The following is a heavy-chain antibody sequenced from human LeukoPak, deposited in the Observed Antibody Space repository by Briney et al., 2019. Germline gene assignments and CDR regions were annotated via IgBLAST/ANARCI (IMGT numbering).Heavy chain of an antibody. CDR2: INPNSGDT. CDR3: ARDESPSCAGGPCYLPHYMDV. CDR1: GYDFSAYY. Sequence: GASVKVSCKASGYDFSAYYIHWLRQAPGQRLEWMGWINPNSGDTNYAQTFQGRVTVTRDTSISTAYIQLTSLTADDTAIYYCARDESPSCAGGPCYLPHYMDVWGTGTTVTVSS. J-gene: IGHJ6*03. V-gene: IGHV1-2*02. D-gene: IGHD2-15*01.